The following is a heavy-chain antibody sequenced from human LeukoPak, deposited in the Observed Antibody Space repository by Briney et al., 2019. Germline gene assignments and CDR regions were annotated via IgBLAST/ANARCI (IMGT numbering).Heavy chain of an antibody. V-gene: IGHV4-30-4*08. D-gene: IGHD2-8*01. J-gene: IGHJ4*02. CDR3: ARGLGYCTNGVCYTFDY. Sequence: SETLSLTCTVSGGSISSGDYYWSWIRQPPGKGLEWIGYIYYSGSTYYNLSLKSRVTISVDTSKNQFSLKLSSVTAADTAVYYCARGLGYCTNGVCYTFDYWGQGTLVTVSS. CDR2: IYYSGST. CDR1: GGSISSGDYY.